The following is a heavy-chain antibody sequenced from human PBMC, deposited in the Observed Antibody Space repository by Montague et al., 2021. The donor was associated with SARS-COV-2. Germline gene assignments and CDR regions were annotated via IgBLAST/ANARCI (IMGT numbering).Heavy chain of an antibody. CDR2: MYYTGHT. D-gene: IGHD6-6*01. V-gene: IGHV4-61*01. J-gene: IGHJ4*02. CDR1: GASVASGNFY. Sequence: SETLSLTCTVSGASVASGNFYWSWIRQPPGKGLEWIGYMYYTGHTNYNPFLESRVTMPVDPSKNQSSLTLTSVTAADTAVYYCARSRANVPSRPGFDYWGQGALVTVSS. CDR3: ARSRANVPSRPGFDY.